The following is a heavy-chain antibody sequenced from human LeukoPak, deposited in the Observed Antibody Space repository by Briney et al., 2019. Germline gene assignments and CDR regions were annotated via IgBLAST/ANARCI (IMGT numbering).Heavy chain of an antibody. CDR2: INHSGST. CDR3: VSGSYEYYFDY. CDR1: GGSFSGYY. D-gene: IGHD3-10*01. J-gene: IGHJ4*02. V-gene: IGHV4-34*01. Sequence: SETLSLTCAVYGGSFSGYYWSWIRQPPGKGLEWIGEINHSGSTNYNPSLKSRVTISVDTSKNQFSLKLSSVTAADTAVYYCVSGSYEYYFDYWGQGTLVTVPS.